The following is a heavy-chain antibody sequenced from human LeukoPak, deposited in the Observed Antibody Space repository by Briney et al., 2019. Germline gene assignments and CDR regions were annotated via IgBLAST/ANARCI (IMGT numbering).Heavy chain of an antibody. CDR1: GFTFSDYG. D-gene: IGHD3-10*01. J-gene: IGHJ4*02. CDR2: IYSGGST. Sequence: GGSLRLSCAASGFTFSDYGMHWVRQAPGKGLEWVSVIYSGGSTYYADSVKGRLTISRDNSKNTLYLQMNSLRAEDTAVYYCARPRLLWFGESLFDWGQGTLVTVSS. V-gene: IGHV3-NL1*01. CDR3: ARPRLLWFGESLFD.